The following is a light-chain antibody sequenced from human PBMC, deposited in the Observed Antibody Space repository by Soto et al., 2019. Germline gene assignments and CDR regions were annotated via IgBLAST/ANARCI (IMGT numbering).Light chain of an antibody. Sequence: EVVLTQSPATLSLSPGERATLSCRASQSVSSYLAWYQQKPGQAPRLLIYDASTRATDIPARFSGSGSGTEFTLIVSSLEPEDVAVYYCQHRSSWLPRVTFGGGTSVQIK. CDR3: QHRSSWLPRVT. CDR1: QSVSSY. CDR2: DAS. J-gene: IGKJ4*01. V-gene: IGKV3-11*01.